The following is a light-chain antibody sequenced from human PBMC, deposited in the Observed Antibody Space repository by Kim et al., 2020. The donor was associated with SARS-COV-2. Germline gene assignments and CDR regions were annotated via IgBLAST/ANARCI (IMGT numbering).Light chain of an antibody. CDR1: QGISSS. CDR3: QHTSSLPIT. V-gene: IGKV1-12*01. CDR2: AAS. J-gene: IGKJ5*01. Sequence: IQMTQSPSSVSASVGERVSISCRASQGISSSLAWYQHKPGKVPKLLISAASTLQSGVPSRFSGSGSGTDFTLTISSLQPEDFATYYCQHTSSLPITFGQGTRLEIK.